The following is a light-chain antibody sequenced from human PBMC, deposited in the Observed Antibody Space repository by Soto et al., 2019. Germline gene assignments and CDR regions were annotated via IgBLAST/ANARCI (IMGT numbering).Light chain of an antibody. Sequence: LLTQCAYPLSLSPWKRATLSCRASQRIXSDFDWYQRKPGQAPRILXDNASSRATGSPARLSGSGSGTDFTRTISSLEPDDCEVYYWQQRRSGTRAFGEGTKVDIK. CDR2: NAS. V-gene: IGKV3-11*01. CDR3: QQRRSGTRA. CDR1: QRIXSD. J-gene: IGKJ4*01.